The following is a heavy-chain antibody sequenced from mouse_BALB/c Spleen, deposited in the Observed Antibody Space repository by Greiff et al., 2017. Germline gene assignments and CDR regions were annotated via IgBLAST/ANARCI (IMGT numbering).Heavy chain of an antibody. CDR1: GFNIKDTY. V-gene: IGHV14-3*02. CDR3: ARMGVYYGTIYAMDY. CDR2: IDPANGNT. J-gene: IGHJ4*01. Sequence: EVQLVESGAELVKPGASVKLSCTASGFNIKDTYMHWVKQRPEQGLEWIGRIDPANGNTKYDPKFQGKATITADTSSNTAYLQLSSLTSEDTAVYYCARMGVYYGTIYAMDYWGQGTSVTVSS. D-gene: IGHD2-1*01.